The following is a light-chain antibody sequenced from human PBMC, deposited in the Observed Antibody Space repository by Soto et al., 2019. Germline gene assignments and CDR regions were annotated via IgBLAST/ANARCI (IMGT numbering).Light chain of an antibody. CDR1: QSVGSY. Sequence: EIVLTQSPATLSLSPGERATLSCRASQSVGSYLAWYQQRPGQAPRLLIYDASNRAADIPDRFSGSGSRTDFTLTISSLEPEDFAVYYCQQRANWPLTFGGGTKVEI. CDR2: DAS. J-gene: IGKJ4*01. V-gene: IGKV3-11*01. CDR3: QQRANWPLT.